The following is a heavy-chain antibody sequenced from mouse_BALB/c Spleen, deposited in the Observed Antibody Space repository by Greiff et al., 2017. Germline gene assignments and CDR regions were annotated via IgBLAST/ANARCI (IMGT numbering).Heavy chain of an antibody. D-gene: IGHD1-1*01. Sequence: VKLQESGPGLVQPSQSLSITCTVSGFSLTSYGVHWVRQSPGKGLEWLGVIWSGGSTDYNAAFISRLSISKDNSKSQVFFKMNSLQANDTAIYYCARTLYGRGYFDVWGAGTTVTVSS. CDR1: GFSLTSYG. J-gene: IGHJ1*01. CDR2: IWSGGST. CDR3: ARTLYGRGYFDV. V-gene: IGHV2-2*02.